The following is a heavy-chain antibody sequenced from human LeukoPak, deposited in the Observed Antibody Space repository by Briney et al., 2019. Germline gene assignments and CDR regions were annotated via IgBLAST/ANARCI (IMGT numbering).Heavy chain of an antibody. CDR3: ARNGGNSDVDN. D-gene: IGHD4-23*01. J-gene: IGHJ4*02. V-gene: IGHV4-59*08. CDR1: GGSISSYY. CDR2: IYYSGST. Sequence: SETLSLTCSVSGGSISSYYWSWIRQPPGKGLEWIGYIYYSGSTNYNPSLKSRVTISVDTSKNQFSLILSSVTAADTAVYYCARNGGNSDVDNWGQGTLVTVSS.